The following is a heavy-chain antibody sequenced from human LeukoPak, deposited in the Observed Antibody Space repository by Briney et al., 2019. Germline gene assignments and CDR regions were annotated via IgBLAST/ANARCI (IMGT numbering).Heavy chain of an antibody. J-gene: IGHJ5*02. CDR2: IYYSGST. V-gene: IGHV4-61*01. D-gene: IGHD6-19*01. CDR1: GSSISSSSDY. CDR3: ARARPDSSGWGRWFDP. Sequence: SETLSLTCSVSGSSISSSSDYWSWIRQPPGKGLEWIGYIYYSGSTNYNPSLKSRVTISVDTSKNQFSLKLSFVTAADTAVYYCARARPDSSGWGRWFDPWGQGTLVTVSS.